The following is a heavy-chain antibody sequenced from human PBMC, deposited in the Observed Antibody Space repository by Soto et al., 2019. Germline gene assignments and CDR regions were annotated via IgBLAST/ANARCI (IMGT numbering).Heavy chain of an antibody. CDR1: GGTFSSYA. J-gene: IGHJ6*02. CDR2: IIPIFGTA. Sequence: GASVKVSCKASGGTFSSYAISWVRQAPGQGLEWMGGIIPIFGTANYAQKFQGRVTITADKSTSTAYMELSSLRSEDTAVYYCARDGGTIRYFDSYGMDVWRQGTTVTVSS. CDR3: ARDGGTIRYFDSYGMDV. V-gene: IGHV1-69*06. D-gene: IGHD3-9*01.